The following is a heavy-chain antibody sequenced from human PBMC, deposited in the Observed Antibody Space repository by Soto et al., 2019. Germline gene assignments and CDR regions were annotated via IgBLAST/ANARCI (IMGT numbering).Heavy chain of an antibody. V-gene: IGHV1-18*01. CDR3: ARGVGSGSFYNQYNWFDP. CDR1: GYTFTNYG. CDR2: INVYNSNT. J-gene: IGHJ5*02. D-gene: IGHD3-10*01. Sequence: QVQLVQSGGEVKKPGASVKVSCKASGYTFTNYGISWVRQAPGQGLEWIGWINVYNSNTKYAQKVQGRVTMTTDTSTSTAYMELRSLRSDDTAVYYCARGVGSGSFYNQYNWFDPWGQGTLVTVSS.